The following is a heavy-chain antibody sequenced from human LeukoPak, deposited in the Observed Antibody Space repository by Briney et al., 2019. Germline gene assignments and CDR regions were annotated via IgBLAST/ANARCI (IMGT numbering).Heavy chain of an antibody. CDR3: VREARGYHYTYFDY. Sequence: GGSLRLSCTASGFTLGSHDMHWVRQIPGQGLEWVAAVSSGFHAFFADSVQGRFTVSREDARNSLYLQMNSLRAGDTAVYYCVREARGYHYTYFDYWGQGTLATDSS. V-gene: IGHV3-13*01. CDR2: VSSGFHA. J-gene: IGHJ4*02. D-gene: IGHD5-18*01. CDR1: GFTLGSHD.